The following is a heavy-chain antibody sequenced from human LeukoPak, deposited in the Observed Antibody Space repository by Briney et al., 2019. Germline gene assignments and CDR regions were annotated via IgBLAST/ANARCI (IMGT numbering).Heavy chain of an antibody. Sequence: PGGSLRLSRAASGFTFSNYSMNWVRQAPGKGLEWVSSISSSSSYIYYADSVKGRFTISRHNAKNSLYLQMNSLSAEDTALYYCARNMLGYNYHYMDVWGKGTTVTVSS. CDR2: ISSSSSYI. CDR3: ARNMLGYNYHYMDV. D-gene: IGHD2-8*01. J-gene: IGHJ6*03. V-gene: IGHV3-21*01. CDR1: GFTFSNYS.